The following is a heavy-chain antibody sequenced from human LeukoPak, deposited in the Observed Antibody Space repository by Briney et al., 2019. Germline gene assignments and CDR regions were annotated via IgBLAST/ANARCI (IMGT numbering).Heavy chain of an antibody. J-gene: IGHJ3*02. Sequence: PGGSLRLSCAASGFTFSSYGMHWVRQAPGKGLEWVAFIRYDGSNKYYADSVKGRFTISRDNSKNTLYLQMNSLRAEDTAVYYCASRDRNRWSDAFDIWGQGTMVTVSS. D-gene: IGHD4-23*01. CDR1: GFTFSSYG. CDR3: ASRDRNRWSDAFDI. V-gene: IGHV3-30*02. CDR2: IRYDGSNK.